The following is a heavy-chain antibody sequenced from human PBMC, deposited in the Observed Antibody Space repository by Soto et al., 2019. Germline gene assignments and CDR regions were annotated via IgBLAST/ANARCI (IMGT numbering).Heavy chain of an antibody. V-gene: IGHV3-53*01. D-gene: IGHD3-10*01. CDR3: ARHITMDPLLVY. CDR1: GFTVSSNY. Sequence: EVQLVESGGGLIQPGRSLRLSCAVSGFTVSSNYMSWVRQAPGKGLEWVSVIYSGGSTYYADSVKGRFTISRDNSKSTLYLQMNSLRAEDTAEYYCARHITMDPLLVYWGQGTLVTVSS. J-gene: IGHJ4*02. CDR2: IYSGGST.